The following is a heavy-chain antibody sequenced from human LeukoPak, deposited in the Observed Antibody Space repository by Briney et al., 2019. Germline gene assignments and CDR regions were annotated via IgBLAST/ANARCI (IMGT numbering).Heavy chain of an antibody. D-gene: IGHD3-16*02. Sequence: GGSLRLSCAAPGFTVSSNYMSWVRQAPGKGLEWVSVIYSGGSTYYADSVKGRFTISRDNSKNTLYLQMNSLRAEDTAVYYCARDTPTELRLGELSLYLGAFDIWGQGTMVTVSS. J-gene: IGHJ3*02. V-gene: IGHV3-53*01. CDR2: IYSGGST. CDR1: GFTVSSNY. CDR3: ARDTPTELRLGELSLYLGAFDI.